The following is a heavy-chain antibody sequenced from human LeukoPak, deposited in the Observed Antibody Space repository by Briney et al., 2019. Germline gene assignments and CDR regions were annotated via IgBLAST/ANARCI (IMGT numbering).Heavy chain of an antibody. CDR1: GFTFSGTA. Sequence: GGSLRLSCAASGFTFSGTALHWVRQAPGKGLEWVGRIKSKTDGGTTDYAAPVKGRFTISRDDSKNTLYLQMNSLKTEDTAVYYCTTISSSSGFDDYWGQGTLVTVSS. V-gene: IGHV3-15*01. CDR3: TTISSSSGFDDY. D-gene: IGHD6-6*01. CDR2: IKSKTDGGTT. J-gene: IGHJ4*02.